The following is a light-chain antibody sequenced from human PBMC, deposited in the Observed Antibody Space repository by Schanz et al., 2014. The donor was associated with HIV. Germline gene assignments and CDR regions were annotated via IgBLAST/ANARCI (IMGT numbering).Light chain of an antibody. J-gene: IGKJ2*02. CDR1: QSISNW. CDR3: LLYNSDPGT. Sequence: DIQMAQSPSTLSASVGARVTITCRASQSISNWLAWYQQKPGKAPRLLIYKASSLESGVPSRFSGSGSGTEFTLTISSLQPADCATYDCLLYNSDPGTFVQGTKLDIK. CDR2: KAS. V-gene: IGKV1-5*03.